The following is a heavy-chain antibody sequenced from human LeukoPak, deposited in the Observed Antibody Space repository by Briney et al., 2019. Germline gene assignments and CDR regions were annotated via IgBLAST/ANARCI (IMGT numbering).Heavy chain of an antibody. J-gene: IGHJ3*01. CDR3: ARDLKCERGRDAYDL. D-gene: IGHD5/OR15-5a*01. Sequence: ADSVKGRFGISRDNAKNSLFLQMNSLRGEDTSVYYCARDLKCERGRDAYDLWGQGTMVSVSS. V-gene: IGHV3-21*01.